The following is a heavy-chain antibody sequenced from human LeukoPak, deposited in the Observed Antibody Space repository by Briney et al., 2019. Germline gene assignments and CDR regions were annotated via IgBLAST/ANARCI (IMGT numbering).Heavy chain of an antibody. CDR3: ARVWCSGGSCYRGAFDI. J-gene: IGHJ3*02. V-gene: IGHV4-59*01. CDR1: GGSISSYY. D-gene: IGHD2-15*01. Sequence: KPSETLSLTCTVSGGSISSYYWSWIRQPPGKGLEWIGYIYYSGSTNYNPSLKSRVTISVDTSKNQFSLKLSSVTAADAAVYYCARVWCSGGSCYRGAFDIWGQGTMVTVSS. CDR2: IYYSGST.